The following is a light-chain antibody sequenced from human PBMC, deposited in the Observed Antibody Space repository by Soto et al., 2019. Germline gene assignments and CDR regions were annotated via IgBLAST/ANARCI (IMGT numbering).Light chain of an antibody. J-gene: IGLJ2*01. CDR2: STM. CDR1: TGAVTSDNY. V-gene: IGLV7-43*01. CDR3: LLYYGGPVV. Sequence: QAVVTQEPSLTVSPGGTVTLTCASSTGAVTSDNYPGWFQQKPGHAPRALIYSTMDKHSWTPARFSGYLLGGKAALTLSGVQPEDEAEYYCLLYYGGPVVFGGGTKLTVL.